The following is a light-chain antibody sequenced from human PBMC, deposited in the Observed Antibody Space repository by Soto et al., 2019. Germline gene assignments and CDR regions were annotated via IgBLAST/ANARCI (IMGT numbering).Light chain of an antibody. V-gene: IGKV2-30*01. CDR1: RSLVYSDGNTY. CDR2: KVS. CDR3: LQGSHWPPT. J-gene: IGKJ1*01. Sequence: DVVMTQSPLSLPVTLGQSAYISCNSSRSLVYSDGNTYLNWFHQRPGQSPRRLIYKVSNRDSGVPDRFSGSGSGTDFTLTISRVEAEDVGVYYCLQGSHWPPTLGQGTKVEFK.